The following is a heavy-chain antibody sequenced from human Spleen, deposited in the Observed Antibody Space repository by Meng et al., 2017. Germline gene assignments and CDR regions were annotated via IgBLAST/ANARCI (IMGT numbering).Heavy chain of an antibody. J-gene: IGHJ6*02. Sequence: GESLKISCAASGFSFDDYAMHWVRQVPGKGLEWVSFITWDGGSTFYADSVKGRFTISRDNSKNSLYLQMNSLRSDDTALYYCVKASGSGYSYGYYYYYFGLDVWGQGTTVTVSS. CDR3: VKASGSGYSYGYYYYYFGLDV. CDR2: ITWDGGST. D-gene: IGHD5-18*01. V-gene: IGHV3-43*01. CDR1: GFSFDDYA.